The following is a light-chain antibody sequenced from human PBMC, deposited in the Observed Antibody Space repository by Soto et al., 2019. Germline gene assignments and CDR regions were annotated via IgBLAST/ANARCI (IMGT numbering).Light chain of an antibody. Sequence: EIVLTQSPGSLSLSPVEIAALSCRASQSVSSTYLAWYQQKPGQAPRLLIYGASSRATGIPDRFSGSGSGTDFTLTISRLEPEDFAVYYCQQYRTFGQGTKVDIK. J-gene: IGKJ1*01. CDR3: QQYRT. V-gene: IGKV3-20*01. CDR2: GAS. CDR1: QSVSSTY.